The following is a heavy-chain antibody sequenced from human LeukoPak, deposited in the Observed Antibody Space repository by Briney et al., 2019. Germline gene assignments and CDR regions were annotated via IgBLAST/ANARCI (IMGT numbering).Heavy chain of an antibody. D-gene: IGHD1/OR15-1a*01. CDR3: ARVSGSYKREQGDFDY. V-gene: IGHV1-46*01. Sequence: ASVKVCCKASGYTFTSYYMHWVRQTPGQALDWMGIINPSVRRTSYAQKFQGRVTMIMDTSTSTVYMELSSLRSEYTAVYYCARVSGSYKREQGDFDYWGQGTLVTVSS. CDR1: GYTFTSYY. J-gene: IGHJ4*02. CDR2: INPSVRRT.